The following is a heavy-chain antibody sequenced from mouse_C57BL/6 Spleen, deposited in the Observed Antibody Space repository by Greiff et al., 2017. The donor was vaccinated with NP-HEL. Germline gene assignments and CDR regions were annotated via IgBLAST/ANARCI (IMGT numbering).Heavy chain of an antibody. Sequence: QVQLQQSGAELARPGASVKLSCKASGYTFTSYGISWVKQRTGQGLEWIGEIYPRSGNTYYNEKFKGKATLTADKSSSTAYMELRSLTSEDSAVYFCATTVVASFDYWGQGTTLTVSS. CDR2: IYPRSGNT. D-gene: IGHD1-1*01. V-gene: IGHV1-81*01. CDR3: ATTVVASFDY. CDR1: GYTFTSYG. J-gene: IGHJ2*01.